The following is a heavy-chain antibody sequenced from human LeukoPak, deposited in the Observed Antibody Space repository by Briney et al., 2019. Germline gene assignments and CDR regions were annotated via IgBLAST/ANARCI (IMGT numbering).Heavy chain of an antibody. CDR1: GDSITDDY. CDR2: IYYSGRT. Sequence: LETLSLTCTVSGDSITDDYWSWIRQPPGKGLEWIGYIYYSGRTTYNPSLKSPVSLSIDTSKNQFSLELTPVTAADTAVYYCARVAYGSSWFDPWGQGTLVTVSS. CDR3: ARVAYGSSWFDP. V-gene: IGHV4-59*01. J-gene: IGHJ5*02. D-gene: IGHD1-14*01.